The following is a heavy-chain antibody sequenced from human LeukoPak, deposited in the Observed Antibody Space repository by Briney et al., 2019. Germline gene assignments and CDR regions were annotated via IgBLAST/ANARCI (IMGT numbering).Heavy chain of an antibody. CDR2: IYYSGST. J-gene: IGHJ4*02. Sequence: SETLSLTCTVSGGSISSYYWSWIRQPPGKGLEWIGYIYYSGSTNYNPSLKSRVTISVDTSKNQFSLKLSSVTAAATAVYYCARIAVAGTDLDYWGQGTLVTVSS. CDR1: GGSISSYY. CDR3: ARIAVAGTDLDY. D-gene: IGHD6-19*01. V-gene: IGHV4-59*01.